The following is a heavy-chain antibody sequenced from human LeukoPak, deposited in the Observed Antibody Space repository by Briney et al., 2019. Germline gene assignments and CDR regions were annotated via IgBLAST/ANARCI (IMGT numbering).Heavy chain of an antibody. D-gene: IGHD3-22*01. Sequence: GGSLRLSCAASGFTFSTFWMSWVRQAPGKGPEWVANINQDGSETYYVDSVKGRSTISRDNAKNSLYLQMNSLRVEDTAVYYCARGRYYLDSRGYSSFYYWGQGTLVAVSP. CDR1: GFTFSTFW. J-gene: IGHJ4*02. CDR3: ARGRYYLDSRGYSSFYY. CDR2: INQDGSET. V-gene: IGHV3-7*01.